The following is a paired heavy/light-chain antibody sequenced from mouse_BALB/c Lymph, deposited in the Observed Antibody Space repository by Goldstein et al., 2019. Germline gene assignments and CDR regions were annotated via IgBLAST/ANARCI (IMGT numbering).Light chain of an antibody. Sequence: DIVMSQSPSSLAVSAGEKVTMSCKSSQSLLNSRTRKNYLAWYQQKPGQSPKLLIYWASTRESGVPDRFTGSGSGTDFTLTISSVQAEDLAVYYCKQSYNLRTFGGGTKLEIK. CDR2: WAS. CDR1: QSLLNSRTRKNY. J-gene: IGKJ1*01. V-gene: IGKV8-21*01. CDR3: KQSYNLRT.
Heavy chain of an antibody. D-gene: IGHD2-1*01. J-gene: IGHJ3*01. CDR3: ARDRGGNYGWFAY. CDR1: GFTFSDYY. Sequence: EVQLVESGGGLVKPGGSLKLSCAASGFTFSDYYMYWVRQTPEKRLEWVATISDGGSYTYYPDSVKGRFTISRDNAKNNLYLQMSSLKSEDTAMYYCARDRGGNYGWFAYWGQGTLVTVSA. CDR2: ISDGGSYT. V-gene: IGHV5-4*02.